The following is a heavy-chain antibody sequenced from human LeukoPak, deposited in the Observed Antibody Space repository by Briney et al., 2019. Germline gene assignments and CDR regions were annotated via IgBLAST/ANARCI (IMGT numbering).Heavy chain of an antibody. CDR3: ARVRVLYSGYFDY. CDR2: IYTSGST. D-gene: IGHD3-22*01. V-gene: IGHV4-61*02. J-gene: IGHJ4*02. Sequence: SETLSLTCTVSGGSISSGSYYWSWIRQPAGKGLEWIGRIYTSGSTNYNPSLKSRVTISVDTSKNQFSLKLSSVTAADTAVYYCARVRVLYSGYFDYWGQGTLVTVSS. CDR1: GGSISSGSYY.